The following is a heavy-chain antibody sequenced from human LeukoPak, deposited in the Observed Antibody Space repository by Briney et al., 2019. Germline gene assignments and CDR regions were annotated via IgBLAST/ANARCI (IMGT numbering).Heavy chain of an antibody. V-gene: IGHV3-23*01. D-gene: IGHD2-2*01. CDR3: AKFGDSTTYYYYGMDV. CDR2: ISGSGGST. J-gene: IGHJ6*02. CDR1: GFTFSSYA. Sequence: GGSLRLSCAASGFTFSSYAMSWVRQAPGKGLEWVSAISGSGGSTYYADSVKGRFTISRDNSKNTLYLQMNSLRAEDTAVYYCAKFGDSTTYYYYGMDVWGQGTTVTVSS.